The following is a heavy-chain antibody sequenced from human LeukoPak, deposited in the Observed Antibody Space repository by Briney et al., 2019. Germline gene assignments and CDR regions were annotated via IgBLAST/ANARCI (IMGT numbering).Heavy chain of an antibody. CDR2: ISSSSSYI. J-gene: IGHJ6*03. D-gene: IGHD2-2*01. CDR3: ARGASSTSFYMDV. V-gene: IGHV3-21*01. CDR1: GFTFCSYS. Sequence: GGSLRLSCAAPGFTFCSYSMNWVRQAPGKGLEWVSSISSSSSYIYYADSVKGRFTISRDNAKNSLYLQMNSLRAEDTAVYYCARGASSTSFYMDVWGKGTTVTVSS.